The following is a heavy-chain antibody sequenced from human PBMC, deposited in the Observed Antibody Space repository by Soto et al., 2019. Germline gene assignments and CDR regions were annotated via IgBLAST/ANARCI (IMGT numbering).Heavy chain of an antibody. CDR3: ARRTTDTSGRSTLDY. V-gene: IGHV4-59*01. CDR1: GGSINNYH. D-gene: IGHD3-22*01. Sequence: SDTMPLTCSVSGGSINNYHWTWIRQPPGKGLEWIGWIFYSGSTNYSPSLESRVTISVDTSKNQFSRNLNSVTAADTAVYYCARRTTDTSGRSTLDYWCQGT. J-gene: IGHJ4*02. CDR2: IFYSGST.